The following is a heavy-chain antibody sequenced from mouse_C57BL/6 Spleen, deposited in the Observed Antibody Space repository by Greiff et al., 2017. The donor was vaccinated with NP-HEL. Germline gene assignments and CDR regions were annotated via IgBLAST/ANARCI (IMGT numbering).Heavy chain of an antibody. V-gene: IGHV1-26*01. CDR3: ARRRLLPFDY. CDR1: GYTFTDYY. Sequence: EVQLQQSGPELVKISCKASGYTFTDYYMNWVKQSHGKSLEWIGDINPNYGGTSYNQKFKGKATLTVDKSSSTAYMELRSLTSEDSAVYYCARRRLLPFDYWGQGTTLTVSS. J-gene: IGHJ2*01. CDR2: INPNYGGT. D-gene: IGHD1-1*01.